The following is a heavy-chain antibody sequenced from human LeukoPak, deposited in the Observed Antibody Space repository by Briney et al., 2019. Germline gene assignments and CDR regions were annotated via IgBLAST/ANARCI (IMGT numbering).Heavy chain of an antibody. D-gene: IGHD6-19*01. CDR1: GFPFDIYW. CDR3: AKEKTVAGWYFDL. Sequence: PGGSLRLSCVASGFPFDIYWMSWVRQGPGKGLEWVANIKSDGSEEYYADSVKGRLTVSRDNAENSLFLQMNRLRVEDTAVYYCAKEKTVAGWYFDLWGRGTLVTVSS. CDR2: IKSDGSEE. J-gene: IGHJ2*01. V-gene: IGHV3-7*01.